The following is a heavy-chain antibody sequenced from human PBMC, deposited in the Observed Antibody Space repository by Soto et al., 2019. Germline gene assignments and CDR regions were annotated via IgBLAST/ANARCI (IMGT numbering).Heavy chain of an antibody. CDR3: ARERLLHENWFDP. CDR2: IYYSGST. J-gene: IGHJ5*02. D-gene: IGHD2-15*01. CDR1: VGSIISYY. Sequence: NPSETLPITCTVSVGSIISYYWSWIRQPPGKGLEWIGYIYYSGSTNYNPSLKSRVTISVDTSKNQFSLKLSSVTAADTAVYYCARERLLHENWFDPWGQGTLVTVSS. V-gene: IGHV4-59*01.